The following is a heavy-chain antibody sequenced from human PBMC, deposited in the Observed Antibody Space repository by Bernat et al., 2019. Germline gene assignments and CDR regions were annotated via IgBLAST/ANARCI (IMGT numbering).Heavy chain of an antibody. V-gene: IGHV3-23*01. CDR2: IVNSGAST. CDR1: GFTFSTYA. J-gene: IGHJ6*03. CDR3: ARGGGGNGNFYEEKDV. D-gene: IGHD5/OR15-5a*01. Sequence: EVQLLESGGGLVQPGWSLRLSCAASGFTFSTYAMSWVRQAPGKVLDWVSGIVNSGASTDYADSVKGRMTISRDKDKNTLHLQRNSLRAEDTAVYYCARGGGGNGNFYEEKDVWGKGTTVSVS.